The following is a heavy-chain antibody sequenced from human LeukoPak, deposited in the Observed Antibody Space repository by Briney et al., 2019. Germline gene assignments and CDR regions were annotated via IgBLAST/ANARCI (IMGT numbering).Heavy chain of an antibody. V-gene: IGHV3-7*04. CDR3: TRGGGGRYFDY. CDR2: IKQDRTEK. J-gene: IGHJ4*02. D-gene: IGHD3-16*01. Sequence: GGSLRLSCEGSGFNLSTYWMSWVRQAPGKGLEGVANIKQDRTEKYYVDSVKGRFTISRDNAKNSLYLQMNTLRGEDTAVYYCTRGGGGRYFDYWGQGALVSVSS. CDR1: GFNLSTYW.